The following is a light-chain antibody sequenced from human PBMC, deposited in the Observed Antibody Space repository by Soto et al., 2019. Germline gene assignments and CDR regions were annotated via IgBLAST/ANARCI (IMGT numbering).Light chain of an antibody. Sequence: EIVLTQSPGTLSVSPGERVTLSCRASESLSTFLAWYQQTPGQAPRLLIYGASTKATGIPARFSGSGSATDSTLTISILQSEDSAVYYCQSYNDWPFAFGQGTKLEI. V-gene: IGKV3-15*01. CDR3: QSYNDWPFA. CDR1: ESLSTF. J-gene: IGKJ2*01. CDR2: GAS.